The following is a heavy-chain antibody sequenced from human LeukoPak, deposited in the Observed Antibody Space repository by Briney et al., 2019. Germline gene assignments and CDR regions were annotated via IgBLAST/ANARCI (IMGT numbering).Heavy chain of an antibody. D-gene: IGHD3-22*01. J-gene: IGHJ4*02. CDR3: ATHSYGSNGYYYLDY. CDR2: IYPGDSDT. V-gene: IGHV5-51*01. CDR1: GYTFTNNW. Sequence: GESLKISCKGSGYTFTNNWIGWVRQMPGKGLEWMGIIYPGDSDTTYSPSFQGQVTISVDKSISTAYLQWTSLKASDTAMYYCATHSYGSNGYYYLDYWGQGTLVSVSS.